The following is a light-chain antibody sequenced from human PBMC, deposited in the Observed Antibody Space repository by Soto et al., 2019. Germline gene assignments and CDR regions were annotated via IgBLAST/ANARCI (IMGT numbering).Light chain of an antibody. CDR2: GAS. Sequence: EIVLTQSPGTLPLSPGERATLSCRASQSVGRNYLAWYQQKLGQAPRLLIHGASSRATGIPDRFSGSGSGTDFILTISRVEPEDFAVYYCQQYASSPLTFGGGTKVEIK. CDR3: QQYASSPLT. V-gene: IGKV3-20*01. CDR1: QSVGRNY. J-gene: IGKJ4*01.